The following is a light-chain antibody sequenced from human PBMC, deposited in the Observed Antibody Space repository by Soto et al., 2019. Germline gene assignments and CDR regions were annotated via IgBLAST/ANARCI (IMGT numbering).Light chain of an antibody. CDR1: QSVSSSY. J-gene: IGKJ2*01. V-gene: IGKV3-20*01. CDR2: GAS. CDR3: QQYGSSPVT. Sequence: EIVLTQSPGTLSLSPGERATLSCRASQSVSSSYLAWYQQKPGQAPRLLIYGASSRATGIPDRFSGSGSGTDFTLTISRLEPEDFAVYYCQQYGSSPVTFGQVTKLEIK.